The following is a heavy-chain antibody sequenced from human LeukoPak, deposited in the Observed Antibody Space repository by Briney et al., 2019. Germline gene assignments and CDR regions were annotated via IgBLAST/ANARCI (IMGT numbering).Heavy chain of an antibody. CDR1: GFIFTSYS. Sequence: GGSLRLSCAASGFIFTSYSMNWVRQAPGKGLEWVSSISSSGTYIYYADSVKGRFTISRDNAKNSLYLQMDSLRAEDTAVYYCARRAMTERGHSYGLDYWGQGTLVTVSS. CDR2: ISSSGTYI. J-gene: IGHJ4*02. V-gene: IGHV3-21*01. D-gene: IGHD5-18*01. CDR3: ARRAMTERGHSYGLDY.